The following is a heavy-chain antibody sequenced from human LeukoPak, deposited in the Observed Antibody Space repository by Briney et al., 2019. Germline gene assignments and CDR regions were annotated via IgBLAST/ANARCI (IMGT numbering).Heavy chain of an antibody. CDR2: INPYSAAI. CDR1: GFTFPDEY. D-gene: IGHD2-2*01. J-gene: IGHJ4*02. V-gene: IGHV1-2*02. CDR3: ARDPKSQLLLDY. Sequence: ASVKVSCQSCGFTFPDEYIHWVRQAPGQRLEWMGWINPYSAAINYAQKVQGRVTLTRDTSISTAYMELSRLTSGDTAVYYCARDPKSQLLLDYWGQGTLVTVS.